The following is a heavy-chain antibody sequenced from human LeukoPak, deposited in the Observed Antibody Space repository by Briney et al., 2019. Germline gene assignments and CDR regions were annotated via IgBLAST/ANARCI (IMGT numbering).Heavy chain of an antibody. D-gene: IGHD2-21*02. CDR3: ARDLACCGGDCYPDY. V-gene: IGHV3-30-3*01. Sequence: GGSLRLSCAASGFTFSSYAMHWVRQAPGKGLEWVAVISYDGSNKYYADSVKGRFTISRDNSKNTLYLQMNSLRAEDTAVYYCARDLACCGGDCYPDYWGQGTLVTVSS. J-gene: IGHJ4*02. CDR2: ISYDGSNK. CDR1: GFTFSSYA.